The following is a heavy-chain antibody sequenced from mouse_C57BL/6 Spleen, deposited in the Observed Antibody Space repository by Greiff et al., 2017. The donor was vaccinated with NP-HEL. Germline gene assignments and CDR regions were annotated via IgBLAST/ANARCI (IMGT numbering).Heavy chain of an antibody. V-gene: IGHV5-12*01. CDR2: ISNGGGST. CDR3: ARPPYGSSSWFAY. CDR1: GFTFSDYY. Sequence: DVHLVESGGGLVQPGGSLKLSCAASGFTFSDYYMYWVRQTPEKRLEWVAYISNGGGSTYYPDTVKGRFTISRDNAKNTLYLQMSRLKSEDTAMYYCARPPYGSSSWFAYWGQGTLVTVSA. J-gene: IGHJ3*01. D-gene: IGHD1-1*01.